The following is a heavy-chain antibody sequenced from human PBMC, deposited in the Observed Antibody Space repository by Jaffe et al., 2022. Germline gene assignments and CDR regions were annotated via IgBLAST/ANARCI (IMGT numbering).Heavy chain of an antibody. Sequence: QVQLVESGGGVVQPGRSLRLSCAASGFTFSSYGMHWVRQAPGKGLEWVAVISYDGSNKYYADSVKGRFTISRDNSKNTLYLQMNSLRAEDTAVYYCAKDYSGITIFGVVTHFDYWGQGTLVTVSS. CDR1: GFTFSSYG. J-gene: IGHJ4*02. D-gene: IGHD3-3*01. CDR2: ISYDGSNK. V-gene: IGHV3-30*18. CDR3: AKDYSGITIFGVVTHFDY.